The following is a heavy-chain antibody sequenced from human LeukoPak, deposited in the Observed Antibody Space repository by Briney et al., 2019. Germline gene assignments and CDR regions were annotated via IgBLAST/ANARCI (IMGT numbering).Heavy chain of an antibody. J-gene: IGHJ4*02. CDR3: AKDFDSSGYYPGVLDY. CDR1: GFTFSNYE. Sequence: AGGSLRLSCAASGFTFSNYEMNWLRQAPGKGLEWVSYINSGGSIIYYTDSVKGRFTISRDDAKNSLYLQMNSLRAEDTAVYYCAKDFDSSGYYPGVLDYWGQGALVTVSS. D-gene: IGHD3-22*01. V-gene: IGHV3-48*03. CDR2: INSGGSII.